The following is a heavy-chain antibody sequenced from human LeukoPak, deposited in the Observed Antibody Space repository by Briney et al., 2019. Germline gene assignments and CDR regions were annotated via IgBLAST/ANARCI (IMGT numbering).Heavy chain of an antibody. V-gene: IGHV3-7*01. CDR2: IKQDGSEK. CDR1: GFTFSSYS. D-gene: IGHD2-2*01. Sequence: GGSLRLSCAASGFTFSSYSMNWVRQAPGKGLEWVANIKQDGSEKYYVDSVKGRFIISRDNTENSLDLQMNSLRAEDTAVYYCAGCISKNCDDAIDIWGHGTMVSVSS. J-gene: IGHJ3*02. CDR3: AGCISKNCDDAIDI.